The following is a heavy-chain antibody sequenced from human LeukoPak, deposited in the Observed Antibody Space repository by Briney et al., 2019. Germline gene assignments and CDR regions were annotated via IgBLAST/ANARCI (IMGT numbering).Heavy chain of an antibody. J-gene: IGHJ4*02. Sequence: ASVKVSCKASGGTFSSYAISWVRQAPGQGLEWMGGIIPIFGTANYAQKFQGRVTITADESTSTAYMELSSLRSEDTAVYYCARSIVGATDYFDYWGQGTLVTVSS. V-gene: IGHV1-69*13. CDR2: IIPIFGTA. CDR3: ARSIVGATDYFDY. CDR1: GGTFSSYA. D-gene: IGHD1-26*01.